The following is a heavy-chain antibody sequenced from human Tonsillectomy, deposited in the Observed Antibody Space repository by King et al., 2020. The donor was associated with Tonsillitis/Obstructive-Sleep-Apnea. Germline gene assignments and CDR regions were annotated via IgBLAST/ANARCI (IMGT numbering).Heavy chain of an antibody. D-gene: IGHD6-13*01. V-gene: IGHV4-34*01. Sequence: VQLQQWGAGLLKPSETLSLTCAVYGGSFSGYYWSWIRQPPGKGLEWIGEINHSGSTSYNPSLKNRVTLSVDTSKSQFSLSLSSVTAADTAVFYCARVAAVGTIGYYYYYMAVWAKGTPVTVSS. CDR1: GGSFSGYY. CDR3: ARVAAVGTIGYYYYYMAV. CDR2: INHSGST. J-gene: IGHJ6*03.